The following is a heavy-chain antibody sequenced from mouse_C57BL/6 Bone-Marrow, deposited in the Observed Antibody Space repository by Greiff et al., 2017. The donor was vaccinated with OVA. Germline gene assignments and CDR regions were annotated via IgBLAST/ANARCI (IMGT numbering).Heavy chain of an antibody. CDR3: ARGVLRSSMDY. J-gene: IGHJ4*01. V-gene: IGHV5-17*01. Sequence: EVQLVESGGGLVKPGGSLKLSCAASGFTFSDYGMHWVRQAPEKGLEWVAYISSGSSTIYYADTVKGRFTISSDNAKNTLFLQMTSLMSEDTAMYYCARGVLRSSMDYWGQGTSVTVSS. D-gene: IGHD1-1*01. CDR1: GFTFSDYG. CDR2: ISSGSSTI.